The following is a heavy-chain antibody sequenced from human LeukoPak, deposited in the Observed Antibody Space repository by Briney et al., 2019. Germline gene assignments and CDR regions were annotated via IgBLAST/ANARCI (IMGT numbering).Heavy chain of an antibody. CDR1: GFTFSSYA. V-gene: IGHV3-30-3*01. Sequence: PGGSLRLSCAASGFTFSSYAMHWVRQAPGKGLEWVAVISYDGSNKYYADSVKGRFTISRDNSKNTLYLQMNSLRAEDTAVYYCAKASSGWYWYFQHWGQGTLVTVSS. CDR2: ISYDGSNK. J-gene: IGHJ1*01. CDR3: AKASSGWYWYFQH. D-gene: IGHD6-19*01.